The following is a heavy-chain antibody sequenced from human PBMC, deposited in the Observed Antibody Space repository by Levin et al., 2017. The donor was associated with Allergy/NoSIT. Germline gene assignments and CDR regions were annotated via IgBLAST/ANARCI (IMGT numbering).Heavy chain of an antibody. D-gene: IGHD5-12*01. V-gene: IGHV3-23*05. CDR2: IYASADSM. Sequence: LSLTCAASGFPFNSYAMSWVRQAPGKGLEWVSAIYASADSMYYSDSVKGRFTISRDSSKNTLFLHMNSLRAEDTAVYYCAGSSRGYGTFDSWGQGTLVTVSS. J-gene: IGHJ4*02. CDR3: AGSSRGYGTFDS. CDR1: GFPFNSYA.